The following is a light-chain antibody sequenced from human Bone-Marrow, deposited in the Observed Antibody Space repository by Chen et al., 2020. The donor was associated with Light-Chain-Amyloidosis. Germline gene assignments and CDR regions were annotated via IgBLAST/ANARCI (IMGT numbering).Light chain of an antibody. V-gene: IGLV6-57*01. CDR1: SGSIATNY. CDR2: EVD. CDR3: QSYQGSSQGM. J-gene: IGLJ3*02. Sequence: NFMLTQPHSVSESPGKTVIISCTRSSGSIATNYVQWYQQRPGSSPTTVIYEVDQRPSGVPDRFSGSIDSSSKSACLSISGLKTEEEADYCCQSYQGSSQGMFGGGSKLTVL.